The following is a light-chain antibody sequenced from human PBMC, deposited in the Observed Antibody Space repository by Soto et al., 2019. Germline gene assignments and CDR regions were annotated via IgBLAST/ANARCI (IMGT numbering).Light chain of an antibody. Sequence: ELVMTQSPATLSVAPGERATLSCRASQSISTFLAWYQQKPGQAPRLLIYGASTRATGIPARFSGSGSGTECTLTISSLQSEDVAVYYCQQYNNWPRTLGQGTKVDIK. CDR3: QQYNNWPRT. V-gene: IGKV3-15*01. CDR1: QSISTF. CDR2: GAS. J-gene: IGKJ1*01.